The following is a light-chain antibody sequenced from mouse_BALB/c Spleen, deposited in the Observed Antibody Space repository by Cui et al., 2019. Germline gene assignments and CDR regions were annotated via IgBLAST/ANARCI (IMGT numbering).Light chain of an antibody. V-gene: IGKV4-80*01. CDR1: SSVSY. CDR3: HQWSSYPT. J-gene: IGKJ2*01. CDR2: STS. Sequence: QIVLTQSLAIMSASLGEEITLTCSASSSVSYMHWYQQKSSTSPKLLIYSTSNLASGVPSRFSGSGSGTFYSLTISSVEAEDAADYYCHQWSSYPTFGGGTKLEIK.